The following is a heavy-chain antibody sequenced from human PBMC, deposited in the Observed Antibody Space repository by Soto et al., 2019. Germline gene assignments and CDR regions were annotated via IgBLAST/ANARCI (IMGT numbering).Heavy chain of an antibody. CDR1: GFTFSSYG. J-gene: IGHJ6*02. Sequence: PGGSLRLSCAASGFTFSSYGMHWVRQAPGKGMEWVAVISYDGSNKYYADSVKGRFTISRDNSKNTLYLQMNSLRAEDTAVYYCAREYYDFWSGYLPHYYYYGMDVWGQGTTVTVSS. D-gene: IGHD3-3*01. CDR2: ISYDGSNK. V-gene: IGHV3-30*03. CDR3: AREYYDFWSGYLPHYYYYGMDV.